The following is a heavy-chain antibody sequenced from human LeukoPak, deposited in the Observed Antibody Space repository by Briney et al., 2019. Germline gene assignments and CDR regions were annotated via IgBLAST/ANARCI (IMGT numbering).Heavy chain of an antibody. J-gene: IGHJ5*02. Sequence: PGGSLRLSCAASGFTFSSYSMNWVRQAPGKGLEWVSSISSSSSYIYYADSVKGRFTISRDNAKNSLYLQMSSLRAEDTAVYYCVRGGGWLQLTDWFDPWGQGTLVTVSS. CDR3: VRGGGWLQLTDWFDP. CDR1: GFTFSSYS. D-gene: IGHD5-24*01. CDR2: ISSSSSYI. V-gene: IGHV3-21*01.